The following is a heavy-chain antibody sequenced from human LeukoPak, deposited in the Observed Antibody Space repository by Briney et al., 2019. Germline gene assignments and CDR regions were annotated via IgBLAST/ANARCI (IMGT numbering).Heavy chain of an antibody. J-gene: IGHJ4*02. V-gene: IGHV3-30*03. CDR2: ISYDGSNK. CDR1: GFTFSNYG. D-gene: IGHD1-14*01. CDR3: ARAPLPRKGDYFDY. Sequence: GGSLRLSCAASGFTFSNYGMYWVRQAPGKGLEWVAVISYDGSNKNYADSAKGRFTISRDNSKNTLYLQMNSLRVEDTAVYYCARAPLPRKGDYFDYWGQGTLVTVSS.